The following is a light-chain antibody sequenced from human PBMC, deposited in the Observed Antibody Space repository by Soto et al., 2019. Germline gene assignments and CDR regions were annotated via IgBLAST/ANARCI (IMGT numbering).Light chain of an antibody. Sequence: EIVLTQSPATLSLSPGERATLSCRASQSVSSYLAWYQQKPGQAPRLLIYDASNRATGIPARFSGSGSGTDFTLTISSLEPEDFAFDYCQQRSNWPRTFGQGTQLEIK. CDR3: QQRSNWPRT. J-gene: IGKJ2*01. CDR1: QSVSSY. V-gene: IGKV3-11*01. CDR2: DAS.